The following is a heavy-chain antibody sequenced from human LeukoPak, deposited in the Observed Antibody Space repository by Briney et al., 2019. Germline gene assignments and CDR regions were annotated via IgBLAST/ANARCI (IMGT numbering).Heavy chain of an antibody. CDR1: GGSISSYY. CDR2: IYYSGST. V-gene: IGHV4-59*01. D-gene: IGHD3-22*01. CDR3: ARVHDSSGYYYNYYYYYMDV. Sequence: SETLSLTCTVSGGSISSYYWSWIRQPPGKGLEWIGYIYYSGSTNYNPSLKSRVTISVDTSKNQFSLKLSSVTAADTAVYYCARVHDSSGYYYNYYYYYMDVWGKGTTVTVSS. J-gene: IGHJ6*03.